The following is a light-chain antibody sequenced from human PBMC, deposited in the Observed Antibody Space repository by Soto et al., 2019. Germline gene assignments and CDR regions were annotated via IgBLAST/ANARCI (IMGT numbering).Light chain of an antibody. Sequence: QSALTQPPSASGSPGQSVTISCTGTSSDVGGHNFVSWYQQHPGKAPKLLIFDSNQRPSGVPDRFSGSKSGTSASLAISGLQAEDEADYYCATWDASVSGWVFGGGTKLTVL. CDR3: ATWDASVSGWV. J-gene: IGLJ3*02. CDR2: DSN. CDR1: SSDVGGHNF. V-gene: IGLV2-8*01.